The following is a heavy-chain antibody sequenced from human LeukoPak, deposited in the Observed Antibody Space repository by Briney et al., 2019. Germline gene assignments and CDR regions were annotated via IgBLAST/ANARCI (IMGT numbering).Heavy chain of an antibody. CDR3: GRGWAVDF. V-gene: IGHV3-74*01. J-gene: IGHJ4*02. CDR2: INGDGGST. D-gene: IGHD5-24*01. CDR1: GFTFTTYW. Sequence: GGSLRLSCEASGFTFTTYWIHWVRQAPGKGLVWVSRINGDGGSTDYADFVKGRFTISRDNAKNSVYLQMNSLRVEDTAVYYCGRGWAVDFWGQGTLVTVSS.